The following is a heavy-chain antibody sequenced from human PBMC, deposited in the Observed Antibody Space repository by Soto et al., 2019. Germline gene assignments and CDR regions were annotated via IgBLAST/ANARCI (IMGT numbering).Heavy chain of an antibody. CDR2: IYYSGST. V-gene: IGHV4-30-4*01. Sequence: PSETLSLTCTVSGGSISSGDYYWSWIRQPPGKGLEWIGYIYYSGSTYYNPSLKSRVTISVDTSKNQFSLKLSSVTAADTAVYYCASVVASGDYGHFAYWGQGTLVTVSS. D-gene: IGHD4-17*01. CDR3: ASVVASGDYGHFAY. CDR1: GGSISSGDYY. J-gene: IGHJ4*02.